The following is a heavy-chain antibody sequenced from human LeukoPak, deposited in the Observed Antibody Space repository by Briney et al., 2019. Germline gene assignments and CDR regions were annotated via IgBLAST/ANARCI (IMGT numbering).Heavy chain of an antibody. V-gene: IGHV1-8*01. CDR1: GYTFTSYD. J-gene: IGHJ3*02. CDR2: MNPNSGNT. CDR3: ATYEDKSLFPDAFDI. D-gene: IGHD2-15*01. Sequence: ASVKVSCKASGYTFTSYDINWVRQATGQGLEWMGWMNPNSGNTGYAQKFQGRVTMTRNTSISTAYMELSSLRSEDTAVYYCATYEDKSLFPDAFDIRGQGTMVTVSS.